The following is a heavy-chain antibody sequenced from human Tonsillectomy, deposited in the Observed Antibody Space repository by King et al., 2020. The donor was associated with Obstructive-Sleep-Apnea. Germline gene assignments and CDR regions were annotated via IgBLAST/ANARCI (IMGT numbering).Heavy chain of an antibody. CDR3: ARDRCGSGTYLVGKHWFDP. CDR2: INPKSGGT. D-gene: IGHD3-10*01. CDR1: GYTFTDNY. V-gene: IGHV1-2*02. Sequence: VQLVESGAEVKKPGASVKVSCKASGYTFTDNYIHWVRQAPGQGLEWMGWINPKSGGTNYAQKFQGRVTMTRDTSISTAYMDLSRLRFDDTAVYYCARDRCGSGTYLVGKHWFDPWGQGIVVTVSS. J-gene: IGHJ5*02.